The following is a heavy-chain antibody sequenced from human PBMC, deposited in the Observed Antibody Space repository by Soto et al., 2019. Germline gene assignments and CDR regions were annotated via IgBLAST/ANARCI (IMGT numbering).Heavy chain of an antibody. CDR1: GGSISSGGYY. J-gene: IGHJ4*02. CDR2: IYYSGST. V-gene: IGHV4-31*03. CDR3: ARAFGKQLVLSLSGAVDY. D-gene: IGHD6-6*01. Sequence: QVQLQESGPGLVKPSQTLSLTCTVSGGSISSGGYYWSWIRQHPGKGLEWIGYIYYSGSTYYNPSLKSRVTISVDTSKNQFSLKLSSVTAADTAVYYCARAFGKQLVLSLSGAVDYWGQGTLVTVSS.